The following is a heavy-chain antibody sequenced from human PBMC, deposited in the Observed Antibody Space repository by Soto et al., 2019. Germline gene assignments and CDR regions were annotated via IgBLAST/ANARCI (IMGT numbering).Heavy chain of an antibody. Sequence: GGSLRLSCAASGFTFSSYWMHWVRQAPGKGLVWVSRINSDGSSTRYADSVKGRFTISRDNAKNTLYLQMNSLRAEDTAVYYCARDPSEVYYYYMDVWGKGTTVTVSS. J-gene: IGHJ6*03. CDR3: ARDPSEVYYYYMDV. V-gene: IGHV3-74*01. CDR2: INSDGSST. CDR1: GFTFSSYW.